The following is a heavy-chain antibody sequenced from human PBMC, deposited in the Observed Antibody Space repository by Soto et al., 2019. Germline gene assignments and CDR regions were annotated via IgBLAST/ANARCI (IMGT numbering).Heavy chain of an antibody. CDR2: IYNSGLI. J-gene: IGHJ4*02. CDR1: GDSISRHY. Sequence: SETLSLTCSVFGDSISRHYWSWIRQPAGKGLEYIGRIYNSGLINYNPSLESRVSMSVDPSKDQISLKLTSATAADTAIYYCARGPFCGEECYFAYWGQGTLVTVSS. D-gene: IGHD2-21*01. V-gene: IGHV4-4*07. CDR3: ARGPFCGEECYFAY.